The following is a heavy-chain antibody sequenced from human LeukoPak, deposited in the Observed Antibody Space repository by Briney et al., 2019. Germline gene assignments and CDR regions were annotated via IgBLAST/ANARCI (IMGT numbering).Heavy chain of an antibody. D-gene: IGHD6-6*01. V-gene: IGHV3-48*01. J-gene: IGHJ3*01. CDR3: ARSSYSSSSSV. CDR2: IGTTSGAI. CDR1: GFTFNAFG. Sequence: GGSLRLSCAASGFTFNAFGMNWVRQAPGKGLEWVSYIGTTSGAIYYADSVKGRFTISRDSAKNSLYLQMNSLRAEDTAVYYCARSSYSSSSSVWGQGTMVTVSS.